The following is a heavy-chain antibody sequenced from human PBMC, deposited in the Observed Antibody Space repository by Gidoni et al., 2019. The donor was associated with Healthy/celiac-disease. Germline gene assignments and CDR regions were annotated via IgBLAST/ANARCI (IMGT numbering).Heavy chain of an antibody. D-gene: IGHD1-26*01. CDR3: ARAFGGSYPYYFDY. Sequence: QVQLVESGGGVVQPGRSLRLSCAASGFTFSSYAMHWVRQAPGKGLEWVAVISYDGSNKYYADSVKGRFTISRDNSKNTLYLQMNSLRAEDTAVYYCARAFGGSYPYYFDYWGQGTLVTVSS. J-gene: IGHJ4*02. V-gene: IGHV3-30-3*01. CDR1: GFTFSSYA. CDR2: ISYDGSNK.